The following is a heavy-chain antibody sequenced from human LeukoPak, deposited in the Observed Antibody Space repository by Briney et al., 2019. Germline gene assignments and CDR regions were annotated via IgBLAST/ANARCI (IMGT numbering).Heavy chain of an antibody. CDR2: INPSGGST. J-gene: IGHJ4*02. CDR3: ARGTTVVTPFDY. Sequence: ASVTVSCKASGYTFTSYYMHWVRQAPGPGLEWMGIINPSGGSTSYAQKFQGRVTMTRDTSTSTVYMELSSLRSEDTAVYYCARGTTVVTPFDYWGQGTLVTVSS. D-gene: IGHD4-23*01. V-gene: IGHV1-46*01. CDR1: GYTFTSYY.